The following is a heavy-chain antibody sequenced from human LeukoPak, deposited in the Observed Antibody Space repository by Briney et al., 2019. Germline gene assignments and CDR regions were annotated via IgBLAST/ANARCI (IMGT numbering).Heavy chain of an antibody. V-gene: IGHV4-31*03. D-gene: IGHD5-12*01. CDR1: GDSISSGGYY. CDR3: ARDYSRGYAWFDP. J-gene: IGHJ5*02. CDR2: IYYSGSA. Sequence: PSETLSLTCTVSGDSISSGGYYWSWIRQHPGKGLEWIGYIYYSGSAYYNPFLKSRVSISVVTSKNQFPLKLTSVTAADTALYFCARDYSRGYAWFDPWGQGILVTVSS.